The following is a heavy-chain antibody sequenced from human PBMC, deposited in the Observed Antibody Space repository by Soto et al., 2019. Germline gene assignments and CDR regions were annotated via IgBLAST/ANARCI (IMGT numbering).Heavy chain of an antibody. CDR2: ISHDVTNQ. CDR1: GFTFSNYP. J-gene: IGHJ4*02. V-gene: IGHV3-30-3*01. Sequence: QVQLVGSGGGVVQPGRSLRLSCVASGFTFSNYPMHWVRQTPGKGLEWVAVISHDVTNQYYADSVKGRFTISRDNSKNTLYLQMNSLRAEDTAVYYCARGDNFYDSSGYYYWGQGTLVTVSS. CDR3: ARGDNFYDSSGYYY. D-gene: IGHD3-22*01.